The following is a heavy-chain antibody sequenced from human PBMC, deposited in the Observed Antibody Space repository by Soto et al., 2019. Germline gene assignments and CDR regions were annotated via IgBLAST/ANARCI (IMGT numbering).Heavy chain of an antibody. V-gene: IGHV2-5*02. CDR3: APWTPVYGLAVTTY. D-gene: IGHD4-17*01. Sequence: QITLKESGPTLVKPTQTLTLTCTFSGFSLSTSGVGVGWIRQPPGKALEWLALIYWDDDKRYSPSLKSRLTNXKXTXXNQVVLTMTNMDPVDTATYYCAPWTPVYGLAVTTYWGQGTLVTVSS. CDR1: GFSLSTSGVG. J-gene: IGHJ4*02. CDR2: IYWDDDK.